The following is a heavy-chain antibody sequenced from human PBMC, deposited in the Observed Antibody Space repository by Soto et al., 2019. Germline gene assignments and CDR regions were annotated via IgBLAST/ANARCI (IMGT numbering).Heavy chain of an antibody. D-gene: IGHD2-2*01. V-gene: IGHV4-59*01. CDR1: GGSISSYY. Sequence: SETLSLTCTVSGGSISSYYWSWIRQHPGKGLEWIGYIYYSGSTNYNPSLKSRVTISVDTSKNQFSLKLNSVTAADTAVYYCAKFYCSTTSCSACECWGMGNMVSVSA. CDR2: IYYSGST. CDR3: AKFYCSTTSCSACEC. J-gene: IGHJ4*02.